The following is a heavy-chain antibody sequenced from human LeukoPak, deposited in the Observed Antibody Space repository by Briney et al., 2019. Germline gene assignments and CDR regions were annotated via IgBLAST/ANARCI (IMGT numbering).Heavy chain of an antibody. J-gene: IGHJ5*02. Sequence: PSETLSLTCTVSGGSISSYYWSWIRQPPGKELEWIGYIYTSGTTNYNPSLKSRVTISVDPSKNQFSLKLSSVTAADTAVYYCARRVQWLAYNWFDPWGQGTLVTVSS. D-gene: IGHD6-19*01. CDR3: ARRVQWLAYNWFDP. CDR1: GGSISSYY. CDR2: IYTSGTT. V-gene: IGHV4-4*09.